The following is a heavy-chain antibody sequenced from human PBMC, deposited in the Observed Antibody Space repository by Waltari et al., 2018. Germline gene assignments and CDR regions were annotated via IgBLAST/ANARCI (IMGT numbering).Heavy chain of an antibody. V-gene: IGHV2-26*01. D-gene: IGHD3-10*01. CDR1: GFSLSNARMG. J-gene: IGHJ6*03. Sequence: QVTLKESGPVLVKPTETLTLTCTFSGFSLSNARMGVSWIRQPPGQALEWLAHIFSNDEKSYSTSLKSRLTISKDTSKSQVVLTMTNMDPVDTATYYCARILGTPGSYYYYYYMDVWGKGTTVTVSS. CDR2: IFSNDEK. CDR3: ARILGTPGSYYYYYYMDV.